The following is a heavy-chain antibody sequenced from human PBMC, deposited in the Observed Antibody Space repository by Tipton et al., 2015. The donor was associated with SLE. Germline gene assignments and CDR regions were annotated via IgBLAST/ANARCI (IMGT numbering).Heavy chain of an antibody. J-gene: IGHJ4*02. CDR3: ARSGDFWSGYFH. Sequence: GLVKPSETLSLTCTVSGGSISSYYWSWIRQPPGKGLEWIGYIYYSGSTNYNPSLKSRVTISVDTSKNQFSLKLSSVTAADTAVYYCARSGDFWSGYFHWGQGTLVTVSS. CDR1: GGSISSYY. V-gene: IGHV4-59*08. CDR2: IYYSGST. D-gene: IGHD3-3*01.